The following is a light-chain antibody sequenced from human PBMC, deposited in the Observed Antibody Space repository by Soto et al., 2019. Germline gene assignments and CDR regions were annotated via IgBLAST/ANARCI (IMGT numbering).Light chain of an antibody. CDR1: SSDVGGYNY. CDR2: DVS. V-gene: IGLV2-11*01. J-gene: IGLJ1*01. CDR3: CSYAGSYTLYV. Sequence: QSALTQPRSVSGSPGQSVTISCTGTSSDVGGYNYVSWYQQHPGTAPKLMIYDVSMRPSGVPDRFSGSKSGNTASLTISGLQAEDGADYYCCSYAGSYTLYVFGTGTKVTVL.